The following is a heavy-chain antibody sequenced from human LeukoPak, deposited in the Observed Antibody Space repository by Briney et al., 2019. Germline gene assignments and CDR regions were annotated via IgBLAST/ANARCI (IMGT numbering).Heavy chain of an antibody. CDR3: VRAGGDTSSNYNWFDP. Sequence: GASVKVSCKASGYTSTTYFMHWVRQAPGQGREWMGLIIPSGGSTTYAQKFQDRVTMTRDTSTNTVYMELSSLRSEDTAVYYCVRAGGDTSSNYNWFDPWGQGTLVTVSS. V-gene: IGHV1-46*01. CDR1: GYTSTTYF. CDR2: IIPSGGST. D-gene: IGHD6-6*01. J-gene: IGHJ5*02.